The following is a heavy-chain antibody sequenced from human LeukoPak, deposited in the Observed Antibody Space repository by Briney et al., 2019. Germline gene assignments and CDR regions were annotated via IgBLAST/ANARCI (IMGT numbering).Heavy chain of an antibody. CDR1: GGSISSYY. V-gene: IGHV4-4*09. CDR2: IYTSGST. Sequence: SETLSLSCTVSGGSISSYYWSWIRQPPGKGLEWIGYIYTSGSTNYNPSLKSRVTISVDTSKNQFSLKLSSVTAADTAVYYCARSGIAAAGGAFDIWGQGTMVSVSS. D-gene: IGHD6-13*01. CDR3: ARSGIAAAGGAFDI. J-gene: IGHJ3*02.